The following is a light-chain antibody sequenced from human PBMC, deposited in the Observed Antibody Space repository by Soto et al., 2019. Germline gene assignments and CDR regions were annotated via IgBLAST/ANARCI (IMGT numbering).Light chain of an antibody. Sequence: QSALTQPPSASGSPGQSVTISCTGTYSDVGGSNYVSWYQQHPGKAPKLVIYEVIQRPSGVPDRFSGSRSGSTASLTVSRLQAEDEADYYCSSNVVGTNLKIFGGGTKVTVL. J-gene: IGLJ2*01. V-gene: IGLV2-8*01. CDR2: EVI. CDR1: YSDVGGSNY. CDR3: SSNVVGTNLKI.